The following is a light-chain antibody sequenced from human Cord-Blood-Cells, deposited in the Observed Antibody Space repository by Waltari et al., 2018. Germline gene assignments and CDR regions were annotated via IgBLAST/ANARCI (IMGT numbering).Light chain of an antibody. V-gene: IGKV1-33*01. J-gene: IGKJ4*01. CDR3: QQYDNRPLT. CDR1: QDISNY. Sequence: DIQLIQTPPSLSPSLGDRVTLTCQASQDISNYLNWYQQKPGTAPKTLIYDASNLETGVPSGFCGSGAWTDFTFTISSLQPEDIATYYCQQYDNRPLTFGGGTKVEIK. CDR2: DAS.